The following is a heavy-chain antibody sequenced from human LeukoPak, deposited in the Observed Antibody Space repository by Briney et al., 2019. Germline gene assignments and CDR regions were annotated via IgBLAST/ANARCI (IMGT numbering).Heavy chain of an antibody. D-gene: IGHD6-19*01. CDR3: ARAIAVAGTVGYFDY. CDR2: IYYSGST. V-gene: IGHV4-59*01. J-gene: IGHJ4*02. CDR1: GGSTSSYY. Sequence: SETLSLTCSVSGGSTSSYYWCWIRQPPGKGLEWIAYIYYSGSTNYNPSLKGRVTISVDTPKNQFSLKLSSVTAADTAVYYCARAIAVAGTVGYFDYWGQGTLVTVSS.